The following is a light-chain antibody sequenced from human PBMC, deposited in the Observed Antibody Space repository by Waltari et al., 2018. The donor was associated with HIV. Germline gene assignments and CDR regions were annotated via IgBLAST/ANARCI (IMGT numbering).Light chain of an antibody. J-gene: IGLJ2*01. CDR1: NNAIGADKS. V-gene: IGLV2-14*01. CDR3: GSSTNSNIVL. Sequence: QSALTQTASVSASPGQSITISCTGINNAIGADKSVSWYQQHPGKVPKLLIYDVTNRPARVSVRFSGSKSVNTASLTISWLQPDDEADYYCGSSTNSNIVLFGGGTKLTVL. CDR2: DVT.